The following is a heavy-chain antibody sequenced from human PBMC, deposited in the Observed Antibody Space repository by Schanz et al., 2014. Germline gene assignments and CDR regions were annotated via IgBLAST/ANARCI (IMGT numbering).Heavy chain of an antibody. V-gene: IGHV1-46*03. D-gene: IGHD3-10*01. CDR3: GRGRGFYDY. J-gene: IGHJ4*02. Sequence: QVLPVQSGSELKKPGTSVKVSCKASGYAFTSDSMHWVRQAPGQGLEWMGMINPSGGSTTYAQKFQGRVTMTRDTSTSTVYMELSSLRSDDTAVYYCGRGRGFYDYWGQGTLVTVSS. CDR1: GYAFTSDS. CDR2: INPSGGST.